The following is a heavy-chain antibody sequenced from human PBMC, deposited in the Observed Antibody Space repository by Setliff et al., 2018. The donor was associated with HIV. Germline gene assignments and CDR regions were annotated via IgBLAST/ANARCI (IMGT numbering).Heavy chain of an antibody. CDR2: IYHNGST. CDR1: GGSISIGGYY. J-gene: IGHJ6*03. CDR3: ARGHMLITYYYYYYMDV. Sequence: SETLSLTCTVSGGSISIGGYYWGWIRQHPGKGLEWIGYIYHNGSTYYNPSLKSRVIISVDTSKNQFSLKLSSVTAADTAVYYCARGHMLITYYYYYYMDVWGKGTTVTVSS. V-gene: IGHV4-31*03. D-gene: IGHD3-10*02.